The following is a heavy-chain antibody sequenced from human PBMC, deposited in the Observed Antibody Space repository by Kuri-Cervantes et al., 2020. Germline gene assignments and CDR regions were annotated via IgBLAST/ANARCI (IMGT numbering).Heavy chain of an antibody. Sequence: GSLRLSCAVSGGSISNTQWWSWVRQPPGKGLEWIGEISHSGNTNHNPSLRSRITISIDKSKNQFSLKLTSVTAADTAVYYCATDWGEQVVLDVWGKGTTVTVSS. CDR1: GGSISNTQW. CDR3: ATDWGEQVVLDV. CDR2: ISHSGNT. J-gene: IGHJ6*04. D-gene: IGHD1/OR15-1a*01. V-gene: IGHV4-4*02.